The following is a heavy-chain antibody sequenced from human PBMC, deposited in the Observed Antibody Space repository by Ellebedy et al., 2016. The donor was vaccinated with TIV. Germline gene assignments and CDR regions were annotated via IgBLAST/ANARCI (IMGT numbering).Heavy chain of an antibody. Sequence: MPSETLSLTCTVSGGSISSYYWSWIRQPPGKGLEWIGYISYSGSTNYNPSLKSRVTISVDTSKNQFSLKLSSVTAADTAVYYCARRSNSYYYGMDVWGQGTTVTVSS. D-gene: IGHD2-15*01. CDR3: ARRSNSYYYGMDV. CDR2: ISYSGST. J-gene: IGHJ6*02. V-gene: IGHV4-59*01. CDR1: GGSISSYY.